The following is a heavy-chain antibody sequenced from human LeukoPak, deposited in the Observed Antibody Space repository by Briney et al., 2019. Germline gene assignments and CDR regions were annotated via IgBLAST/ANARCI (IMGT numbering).Heavy chain of an antibody. CDR1: GSTFSTYE. CDR2: IHSSGTVI. Sequence: GGSLRLSCTASGSTFSTYEMNWVRQAPGKGLEWVSYIHSSGTVIHYADSVKGRFIISRDNAKNSLYLQMNSLRAEDTAVYYCTREGGRYCTSASCSNDAFDVWGQGTVVTVS. J-gene: IGHJ3*01. V-gene: IGHV3-48*03. D-gene: IGHD2-2*01. CDR3: TREGGRYCTSASCSNDAFDV.